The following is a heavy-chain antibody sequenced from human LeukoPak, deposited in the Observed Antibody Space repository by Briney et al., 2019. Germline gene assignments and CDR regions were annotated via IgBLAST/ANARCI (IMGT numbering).Heavy chain of an antibody. CDR2: IYPGDSDT. CDR1: GYXFTSYW. Sequence: GESLKISCNGSGYXFTSYWICWVRQMPGKGLEWIGIIYPGDSDTRYSPSFQGQVTISADKSISTAYLQWSSLKASDTAMYYCAKGGYKPYYYYGMDVWGQGTTVTVSS. CDR3: AKGGYKPYYYYGMDV. V-gene: IGHV5-51*01. J-gene: IGHJ6*02. D-gene: IGHD5-24*01.